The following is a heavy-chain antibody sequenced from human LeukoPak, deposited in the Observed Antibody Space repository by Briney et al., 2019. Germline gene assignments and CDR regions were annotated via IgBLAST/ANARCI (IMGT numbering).Heavy chain of an antibody. D-gene: IGHD2-15*01. J-gene: IGHJ4*02. CDR3: ARAPKYCSGGSCYKWPY. V-gene: IGHV1-2*02. CDR1: GYTFTGYY. Sequence: GASVKVSFKASGYTFTGYYMYWVRQAPGQGLEWMGWINPNSGGTNYAQKFQGRVTMTRDTSISTAYMELSRLRSDDTAVYYCARAPKYCSGGSCYKWPYWGQGTLVTVSS. CDR2: INPNSGGT.